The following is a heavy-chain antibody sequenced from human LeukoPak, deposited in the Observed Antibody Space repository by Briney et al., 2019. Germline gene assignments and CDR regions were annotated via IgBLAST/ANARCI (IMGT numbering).Heavy chain of an antibody. Sequence: PSETLSLTCAVYGGSFSGYYWSRIRQPPGKGLEWIGEINHSGSTNYNPSLKSRVTISVDTSKNQFSLKLSSVTAADTAVYYCARSEQVAGTRSFDYWGQGTLVTVSS. J-gene: IGHJ4*02. CDR1: GGSFSGYY. CDR2: INHSGST. V-gene: IGHV4-34*01. CDR3: ARSEQVAGTRSFDY. D-gene: IGHD6-19*01.